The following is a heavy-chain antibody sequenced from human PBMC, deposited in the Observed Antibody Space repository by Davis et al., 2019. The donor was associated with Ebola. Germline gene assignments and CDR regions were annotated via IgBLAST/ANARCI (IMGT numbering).Heavy chain of an antibody. CDR2: INPSGGST. D-gene: IGHD3-22*01. CDR3: ARGRGHYESSGGDY. Sequence: ASVKVSCKASGYTFTSYDINWVRQATGQGLEWMGIINPSGGSTSYAQKFQGRVTMTRDTSTRTVYMELSSLRSEDTAVYYCARGRGHYESSGGDYWGQGTLVTVSS. J-gene: IGHJ4*02. V-gene: IGHV1-46*01. CDR1: GYTFTSYD.